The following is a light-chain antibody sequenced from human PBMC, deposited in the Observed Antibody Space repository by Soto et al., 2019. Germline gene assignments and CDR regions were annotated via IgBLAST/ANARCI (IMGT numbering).Light chain of an antibody. CDR2: KAT. V-gene: IGKV1-5*03. CDR1: QTISSW. J-gene: IGKJ1*01. Sequence: DIQMTQSPSTLSGSVGDRVTITCRASQTISSWLAWYQQKPGKAPNLLIYKATTLQSGVPSRFSGSGSGTEFTLAISSLEPDDFATYYCQEYETFSPWTFGQGTKVDIK. CDR3: QEYETFSPWT.